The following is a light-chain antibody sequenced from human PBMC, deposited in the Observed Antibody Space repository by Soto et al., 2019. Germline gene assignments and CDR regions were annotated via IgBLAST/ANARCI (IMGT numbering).Light chain of an antibody. Sequence: DIQLTQSPSSLSASVGDRVTITCRASQSISNYLNWYQQKPGKAPKLLIYAASTLQSGVPSRFSGSGSGTDFTLTISSLQPEDFATYYCQQSYITPWTSGQGTKVEIK. CDR3: QQSYITPWT. V-gene: IGKV1-39*01. CDR2: AAS. CDR1: QSISNY. J-gene: IGKJ1*01.